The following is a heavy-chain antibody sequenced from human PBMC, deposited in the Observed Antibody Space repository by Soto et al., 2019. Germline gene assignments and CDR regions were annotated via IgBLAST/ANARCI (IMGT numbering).Heavy chain of an antibody. CDR2: ISNNGFST. CDR3: AKERAARGIDY. V-gene: IGHV3-23*01. Sequence: EVQLLDSGGGLVQPGVSLRLSCAASGFAFNNYAMTWVLQAPGKGLEWVSTISNNGFSTYYADSVKGRFTFSRDNSMHTVYLQMSSVRAEDTALYYFAKERAARGIDYWGQGTLVTVSS. CDR1: GFAFNNYA. D-gene: IGHD3-16*01. J-gene: IGHJ4*02.